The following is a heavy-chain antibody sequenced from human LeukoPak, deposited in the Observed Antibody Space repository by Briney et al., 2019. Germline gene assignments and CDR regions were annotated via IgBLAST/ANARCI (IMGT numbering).Heavy chain of an antibody. D-gene: IGHD3-3*01. V-gene: IGHV4-59*01. CDR3: AREQRFLEWLPNWFDP. J-gene: IGHJ5*02. Sequence: SETLSLTCTVSGGSISSYYWSWIRQPPGKGLEWIGYIYYSGSTNYNPSLKSRVTISVDTPKNQFSLKLSSVTAADAAVYYCAREQRFLEWLPNWFDPWGQGTLVTVSS. CDR2: IYYSGST. CDR1: GGSISSYY.